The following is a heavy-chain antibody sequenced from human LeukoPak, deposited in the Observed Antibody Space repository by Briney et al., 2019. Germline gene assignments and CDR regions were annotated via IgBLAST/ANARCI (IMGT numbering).Heavy chain of an antibody. CDR1: GGSIRSSNW. D-gene: IGHD3-22*01. CDR2: IYHSGST. Sequence: SETLSLTCAVSGGSIRSSNWWRWVRQPPPKGLQWIVEIYHSGSTNYNPSLKSRVTISEDKSKNQFSLKLTSVTAADTAVYYCARQDYYDSGAWYFDLWGRGTLVTVSS. J-gene: IGHJ2*01. CDR3: ARQDYYDSGAWYFDL. V-gene: IGHV4-4*02.